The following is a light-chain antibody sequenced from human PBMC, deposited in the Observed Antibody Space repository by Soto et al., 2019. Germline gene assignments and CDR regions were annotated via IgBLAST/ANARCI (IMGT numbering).Light chain of an antibody. Sequence: DIQMTQSPSSLSASVGDRVTITCRASQGVRNYLAWYQQKPGEVPKLLIYAASTLQSGVPSRFSGSGSGTDFTLTISNLHPEDAATYYWQKDNNAPLTFGPGTKVDI. J-gene: IGKJ3*01. V-gene: IGKV1-27*01. CDR2: AAS. CDR3: QKDNNAPLT. CDR1: QGVRNY.